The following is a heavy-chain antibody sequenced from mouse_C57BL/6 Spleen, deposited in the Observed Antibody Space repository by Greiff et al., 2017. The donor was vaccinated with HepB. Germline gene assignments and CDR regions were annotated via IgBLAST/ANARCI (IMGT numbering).Heavy chain of an antibody. J-gene: IGHJ2*01. V-gene: IGHV1-59*01. CDR2: IDPSDSYT. CDR3: ARELVFDY. CDR1: GYTFTSYW. D-gene: IGHD4-1*01. Sequence: VQLQQSGAELVRPGTSVKLSCKASGYTFTSYWMHWVKQRPGQGLEWIGVIDPSDSYTNYNQKFKGKATLTVDTSSSTAYMQLSSLTSEDSAVYYCARELVFDYWGQGTTLTVSS.